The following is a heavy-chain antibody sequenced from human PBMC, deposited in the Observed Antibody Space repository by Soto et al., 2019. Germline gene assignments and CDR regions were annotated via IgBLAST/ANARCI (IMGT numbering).Heavy chain of an antibody. D-gene: IGHD1-26*01. CDR2: IIPFFGTS. J-gene: IGHJ6*02. Sequence: QVQLVQSGAEVKKPGSSVKVSCGASGGTFSSYPINWVRQAPGQGLEWMGGIIPFFGTSNYAQQFQGRVTITADESTRTADMGVRSLRSEDTAGYYCARVGHITTYGMADWGQGTPVTVSS. CDR3: ARVGHITTYGMAD. V-gene: IGHV1-69*01. CDR1: GGTFSSYP.